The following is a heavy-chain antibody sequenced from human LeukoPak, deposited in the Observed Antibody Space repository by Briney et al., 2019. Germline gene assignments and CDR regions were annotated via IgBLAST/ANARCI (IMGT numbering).Heavy chain of an antibody. CDR1: GGSISSYY. J-gene: IGHJ5*02. CDR2: IYYSGST. D-gene: IGHD3-9*01. CDR3: ARVLRYFDWLSTFDP. Sequence: SETLSLTCTVSGGSISSYYWSWIRQPPGKGLEWIGYIYYSGSTNYNPSLKSRVTISVDTSKSQFSLKLSSVTAADTAVYYCARVLRYFDWLSTFDPWGQGTLVTVSS. V-gene: IGHV4-59*01.